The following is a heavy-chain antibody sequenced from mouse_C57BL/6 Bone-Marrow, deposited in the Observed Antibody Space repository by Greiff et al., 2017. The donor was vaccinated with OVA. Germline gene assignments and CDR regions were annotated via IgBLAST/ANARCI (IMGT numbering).Heavy chain of an antibody. D-gene: IGHD3-2*02. CDR2: IWSGGSK. J-gene: IGHJ4*01. CDR3: ARQLRPNYYAMDD. Sequence: QVQLQQSGPGLVQPSQSLSITCTVSGFSLTSYGVHWVRQSPGKGLEWLGVIWSGGSKDYNAAFISRLSISKDNSKSQVFFKMNSLQADDTAIYYCARQLRPNYYAMDDWGQGTSVTVSS. CDR1: GFSLTSYG. V-gene: IGHV2-2*01.